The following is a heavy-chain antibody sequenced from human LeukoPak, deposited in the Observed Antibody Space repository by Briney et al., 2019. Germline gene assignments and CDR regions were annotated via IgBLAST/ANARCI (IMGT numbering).Heavy chain of an antibody. Sequence: PGGSLRLSCAASGFTVSSNYMSWVRQAPGKGLEWVSVIYSGGSTYYADSVKGRFTISRDNSKNTLYLQMNSLRAEDTAVYYCARAYSSPPYYHYMDVWGKGTTVTVSS. D-gene: IGHD6-13*01. J-gene: IGHJ6*03. CDR1: GFTVSSNY. V-gene: IGHV3-66*02. CDR2: IYSGGST. CDR3: ARAYSSPPYYHYMDV.